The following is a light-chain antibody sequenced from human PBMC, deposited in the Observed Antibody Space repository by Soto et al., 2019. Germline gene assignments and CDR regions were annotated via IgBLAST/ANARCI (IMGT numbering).Light chain of an antibody. J-gene: IGLJ1*01. V-gene: IGLV2-14*01. CDR2: EVS. CDR1: RSDVGSFNY. CDR3: SSYTSNSALDV. Sequence: QSVLTQPASVSGSPGQPITISSSGTRSDVGSFNYFSWYQQHPAKAPKLMIYEVSDRPSGVSNRFSGAKSGNTASLTISGLQAEDEADYYCSSYTSNSALDVFGTGTKLTVL.